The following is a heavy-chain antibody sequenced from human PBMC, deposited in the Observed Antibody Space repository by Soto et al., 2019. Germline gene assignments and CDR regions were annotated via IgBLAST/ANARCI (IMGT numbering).Heavy chain of an antibody. CDR1: GFTFSSYA. V-gene: IGHV3-23*01. D-gene: IGHD6-19*01. CDR2: ISGSGGST. Sequence: GGSLRLSCAASGFTFSSYAMSWVRQAPGKGLEWVSAISGSGGSTYYADSVKGRFTISRDNSKNTLYLQMNSLRAEDTAVYYCAKASAARSSIAVAEFDPRGQGTLVTVS. CDR3: AKASAARSSIAVAEFDP. J-gene: IGHJ5*02.